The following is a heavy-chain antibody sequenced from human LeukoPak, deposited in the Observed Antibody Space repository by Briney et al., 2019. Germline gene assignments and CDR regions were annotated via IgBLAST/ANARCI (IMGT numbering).Heavy chain of an antibody. J-gene: IGHJ6*02. CDR1: GSSISYYY. D-gene: IGHD4/OR15-4a*01. Sequence: SETLSLTCTVSGSSISYYYWSWIRQSPGKGLGWIGYVYYSGTTNYNPSLKSRVTISVDTSKNQFSLQLRSVTAADTAVYYCAREDPQTRVPEGMDVWGQGTTVTVSS. CDR2: VYYSGTT. V-gene: IGHV4-59*01. CDR3: AREDPQTRVPEGMDV.